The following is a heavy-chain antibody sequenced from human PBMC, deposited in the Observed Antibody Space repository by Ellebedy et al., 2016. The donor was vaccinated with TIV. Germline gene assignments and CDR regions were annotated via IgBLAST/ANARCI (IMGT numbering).Heavy chain of an antibody. D-gene: IGHD1-26*01. Sequence: GGSLRLXXAVSGFTFSRNVMNWVRQAAGKGLEWVSSISGNGVTTYDADSVKGRFTITRDNAKNSLYLQMNSLRAEDTAVYYCAKDLVWERPETDYWGQGTLVTVSS. CDR3: AKDLVWERPETDY. CDR2: ISGNGVTT. CDR1: GFTFSRNV. V-gene: IGHV3-23*01. J-gene: IGHJ4*02.